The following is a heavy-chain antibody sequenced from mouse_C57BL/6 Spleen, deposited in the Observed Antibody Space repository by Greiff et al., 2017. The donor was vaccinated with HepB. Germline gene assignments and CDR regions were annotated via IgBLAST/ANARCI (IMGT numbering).Heavy chain of an antibody. CDR1: GYTFTSYT. CDR3: ARYYGSSGYFDV. J-gene: IGHJ1*03. CDR2: INPSSGYT. V-gene: IGHV1-4*01. Sequence: VQLQQSGAELARPGASVKMSCKASGYTFTSYTMHWVKQRPGQGLEWIGYINPSSGYTKYNQKFKDKATLTADKSSSTAYMQLRSLTSEDSAVYYCARYYGSSGYFDVWGTGTTVTVSS. D-gene: IGHD1-1*01.